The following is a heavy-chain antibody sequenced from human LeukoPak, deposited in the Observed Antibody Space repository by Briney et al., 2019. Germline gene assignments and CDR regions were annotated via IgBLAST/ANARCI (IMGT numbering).Heavy chain of an antibody. CDR1: GGTFISYA. D-gene: IGHD6-13*01. Sequence: SVKVSCKASGGTFISYAISWVRQAPGQGLEWMGGIIPIFGTANYAQKFQGRVTITTDESTRTAYMELRSLRSEDTAVYYCARGNRRMGSSDGFDPWGQGTLVTVSS. J-gene: IGHJ5*02. V-gene: IGHV1-69*05. CDR3: ARGNRRMGSSDGFDP. CDR2: IIPIFGTA.